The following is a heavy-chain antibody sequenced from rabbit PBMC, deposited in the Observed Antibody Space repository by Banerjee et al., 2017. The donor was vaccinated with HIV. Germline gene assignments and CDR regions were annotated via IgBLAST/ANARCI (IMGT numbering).Heavy chain of an antibody. CDR1: GFDLSSTYY. V-gene: IGHV1S45*01. CDR2: IYAGSSGNT. D-gene: IGHD4-1*01. CDR3: ARDLAGVIGWNFGL. J-gene: IGHJ6*01. Sequence: QEQLEESGGDLVKPEGSLTLTCTASGFDLSSTYYMCWVRQAPGKGLEWIACIYAGSSGNTVYASWAKGRFTISRTSSTTVTLQMTSLTAADTATYFCARDLAGVIGWNFGLWGPGTLVTVS.